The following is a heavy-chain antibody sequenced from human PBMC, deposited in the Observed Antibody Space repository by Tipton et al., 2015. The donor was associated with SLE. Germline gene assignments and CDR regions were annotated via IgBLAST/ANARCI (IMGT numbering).Heavy chain of an antibody. J-gene: IGHJ4*02. CDR1: GGSIGSGGYS. CDR3: ASEILRDYGSAWGPDY. Sequence: TLSLTCAVSGGSIGSGGYSWNWIRQPPGKGLEWIGYVYHSGSAYYKPSLKSRVTISVDRSRNQFSLKLSSVTAADTAVYYCASEILRDYGSAWGPDYWGQGTLVPVSS. CDR2: VYHSGSA. V-gene: IGHV4-30-2*01. D-gene: IGHD6-19*01.